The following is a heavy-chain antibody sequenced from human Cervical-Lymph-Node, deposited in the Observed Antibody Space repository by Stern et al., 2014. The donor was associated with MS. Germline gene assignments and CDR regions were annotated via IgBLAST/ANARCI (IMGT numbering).Heavy chain of an antibody. D-gene: IGHD1-7*01. V-gene: IGHV5-51*01. Sequence: VQLVQSGAEVKKSGGSLKISCKASGYSFPAHWIAWVRQMPGKGLEWMGIIYPGDSDIRYSPSSQGQVTISADKSTRTAYLQWSRLKASDSAIYYCARQEGTRHYGLDVWGQGTTVTVSS. CDR3: ARQEGTRHYGLDV. CDR2: IYPGDSDI. J-gene: IGHJ6*02. CDR1: GYSFPAHW.